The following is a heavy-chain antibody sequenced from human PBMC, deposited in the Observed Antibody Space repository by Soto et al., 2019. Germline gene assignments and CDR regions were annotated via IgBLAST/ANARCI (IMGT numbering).Heavy chain of an antibody. CDR1: GGTFSSYA. D-gene: IGHD6-6*01. V-gene: IGHV1-69*01. Sequence: QVQLVQSGAEVKKPGSSVKVSCKASGGTFSSYAITWVRQAPGQGLEWMGGIIPIFGTANYAQKFQGRVTITADESPSTAYMELSSLRAEDTAVYYCARRGSSSWGSGFGIDVWGQGTTVTVSS. CDR3: ARRGSSSWGSGFGIDV. J-gene: IGHJ6*01. CDR2: IIPIFGTA.